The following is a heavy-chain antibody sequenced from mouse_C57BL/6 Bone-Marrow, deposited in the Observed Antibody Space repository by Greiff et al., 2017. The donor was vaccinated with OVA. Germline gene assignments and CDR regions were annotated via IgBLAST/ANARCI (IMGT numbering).Heavy chain of an antibody. CDR1: GFTFNTYA. CDR3: VRDLGYSNGGYFDV. CDR2: IRSKSSNYAT. D-gene: IGHD2-5*01. J-gene: IGHJ1*03. Sequence: EVQGVESGGGLVQPKGSLKLSCAASGFTFNTYAMHWVRQAPGKGLEWVARIRSKSSNYATYYADSVKDRFTISRDDSQSMLYLQMNNLKTEDTAMYYCVRDLGYSNGGYFDVWGTGTTVTVSS. V-gene: IGHV10-3*01.